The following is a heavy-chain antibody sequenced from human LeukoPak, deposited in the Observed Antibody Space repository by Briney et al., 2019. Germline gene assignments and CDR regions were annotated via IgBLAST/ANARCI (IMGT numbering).Heavy chain of an antibody. D-gene: IGHD6-6*01. CDR1: GFTFISYD. CDR3: ARDLSSIAARRSWFDP. V-gene: IGHV3-48*03. CDR2: ISISGTTI. J-gene: IGHJ5*02. Sequence: QPGGSLRLSCVASGFTFISYDLHWVRQAPGKGLEWVSYISISGTTIYYADSVKGRFTVSRDSAKNSLYLQLNSLRAEDTAVYYCARDLSSIAARRSWFDPWGQGTLVTVSS.